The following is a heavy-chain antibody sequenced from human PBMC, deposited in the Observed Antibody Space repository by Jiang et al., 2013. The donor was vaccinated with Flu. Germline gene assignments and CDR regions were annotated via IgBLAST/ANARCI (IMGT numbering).Heavy chain of an antibody. V-gene: IGHV6-1*01. CDR1: GDSVSSNSAA. J-gene: IGHJ6*02. Sequence: TLSLTCAISGDSVSSNSAAWNWIRQSPSRGLEWLGRTYYRSKWYNDYAVSVKSRITINPDTSKNQFSLQLNSVTPEDTAVYYCASFSRIAAAGNPGYYYGMDVWGQGTTVTVSS. D-gene: IGHD6-13*01. CDR3: ASFSRIAAAGNPGYYYGMDV. CDR2: TYYRSKWYN.